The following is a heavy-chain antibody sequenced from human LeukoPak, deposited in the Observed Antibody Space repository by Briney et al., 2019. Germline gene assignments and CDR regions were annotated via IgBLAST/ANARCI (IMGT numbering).Heavy chain of an antibody. D-gene: IGHD6-13*01. CDR2: INSDGSST. Sequence: GGSLRLSCAASGFTFDDYGMSWVRQAPGKGLVWVSRINSDGSSTSYADSVKGRFTISRDNAKNTLYLQMNSLRAEDTAVYYCARGGSSWYKYYYMDVWGKGTTVTVSS. CDR1: GFTFDDYG. CDR3: ARGGSSWYKYYYMDV. V-gene: IGHV3-74*01. J-gene: IGHJ6*03.